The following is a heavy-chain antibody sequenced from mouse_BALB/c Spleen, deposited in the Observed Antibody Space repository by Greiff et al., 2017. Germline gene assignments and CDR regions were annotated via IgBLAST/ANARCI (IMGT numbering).Heavy chain of an antibody. V-gene: IGHV3-2*02. Sequence: VQLKESGPGLVKPSQSLSLTCTVTGYSITSDYAWNWIRQFPGNKLEWMGYISYSGSTSYNPSLKSRIPITRDTSKNQFFLQLNSVTTEDTATYYCARAEVARYFDVWGAGTTVTVSS. D-gene: IGHD1-1*01. CDR2: ISYSGST. CDR1: GYSITSDYA. CDR3: ARAEVARYFDV. J-gene: IGHJ1*01.